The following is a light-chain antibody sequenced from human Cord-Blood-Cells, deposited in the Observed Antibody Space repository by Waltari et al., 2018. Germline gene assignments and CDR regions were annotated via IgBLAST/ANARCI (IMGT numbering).Light chain of an antibody. V-gene: IGKV1-13*02. CDR3: QQFNSYPHT. J-gene: IGKJ2*01. CDR2: DAS. CDR1: QGISSA. Sequence: AIQLTQSPSSLSASVGDRVTITCRASQGISSALAWYQQKPGKAPKLLIYDASILESVVPSRFSGSGSGTDFTLTISSLQPEDFATYYCQQFNSYPHTFGQGTKLEIK.